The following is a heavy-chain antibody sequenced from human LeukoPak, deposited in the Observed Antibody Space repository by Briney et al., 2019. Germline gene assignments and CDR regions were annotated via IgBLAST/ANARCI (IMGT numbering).Heavy chain of an antibody. J-gene: IGHJ6*02. CDR2: IYYSGST. CDR3: ARGANDFWSGYRSLYYYYGMDV. V-gene: IGHV4-39*07. Sequence: SETLSLTCTVSGGSISSSSYYWGWIRQPPGKGLEWIGSIYYSGSTNYNPSLKSRVTISVDTSKNQFSLKLSSVTAADTAVYYCARGANDFWSGYRSLYYYYGMDVWGQGTTVTVSS. D-gene: IGHD3-3*01. CDR1: GGSISSSSYY.